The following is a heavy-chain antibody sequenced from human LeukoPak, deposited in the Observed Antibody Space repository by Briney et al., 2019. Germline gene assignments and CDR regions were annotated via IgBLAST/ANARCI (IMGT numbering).Heavy chain of an antibody. CDR2: INHSGST. J-gene: IGHJ4*02. V-gene: IGHV4-34*01. CDR3: ARHRYSGYDAAVDY. Sequence: WETLSLTCAVYGGSFSGYYWSWIRQPPGKGLEWIGEINHSGSTNYNPSLKSRVTISVDTSKNQFSLKLSSVTAADTAVYYCARHRYSGYDAAVDYWGQGTLVTVSS. CDR1: GGSFSGYY. D-gene: IGHD5-12*01.